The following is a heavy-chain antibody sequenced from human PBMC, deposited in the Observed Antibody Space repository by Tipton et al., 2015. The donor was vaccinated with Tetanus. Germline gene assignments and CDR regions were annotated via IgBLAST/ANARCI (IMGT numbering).Heavy chain of an antibody. CDR1: GGSINSDNW. V-gene: IGHV4-4*02. CDR2: IYHSGTT. Sequence: GLVKPSETLSLTCTVSGGSINSDNWWSWVRQSPGTGLEWIGEIYHSGTTNYNPSLKSRVTISVDKSKKQFSLKLTSVTVADTAVYFCARYQDRTSSRYFDYWGQGTLVTVSS. J-gene: IGHJ4*02. CDR3: ARYQDRTSSRYFDY. D-gene: IGHD6-6*01.